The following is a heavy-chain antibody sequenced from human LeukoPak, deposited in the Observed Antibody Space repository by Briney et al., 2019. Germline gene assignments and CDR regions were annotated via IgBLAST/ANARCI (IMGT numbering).Heavy chain of an antibody. Sequence: SETLSLTCAVSGGSISSSNWWNWVRPPPGKGLEWIGEMHHGGSTHYNPSLKSRVTISVDNSKNQFSLKLKSVTAAGTAVYYCARRGRGWFLEYWGQGTLVTVSS. CDR1: GGSISSSNW. CDR3: ARRGRGWFLEY. D-gene: IGHD6-19*01. V-gene: IGHV4-4*02. J-gene: IGHJ4*02. CDR2: MHHGGST.